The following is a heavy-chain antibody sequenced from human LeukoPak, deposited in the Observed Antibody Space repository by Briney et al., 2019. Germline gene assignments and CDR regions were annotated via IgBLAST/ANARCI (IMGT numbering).Heavy chain of an antibody. CDR3: ARDGGTGTTSPFDY. CDR2: IYHSGST. J-gene: IGHJ4*02. D-gene: IGHD1-1*01. Sequence: PSETLSLTCTVSAGSISSSSYYRGWIRQPPGKGLEWIGSIYHSGSTYYNPSLSTRVTISVDTSKNQFSLKLRSVNAADTAVYYCARDGGTGTTSPFDYWGQGTLVTVSS. V-gene: IGHV4-39*07. CDR1: AGSISSSSYY.